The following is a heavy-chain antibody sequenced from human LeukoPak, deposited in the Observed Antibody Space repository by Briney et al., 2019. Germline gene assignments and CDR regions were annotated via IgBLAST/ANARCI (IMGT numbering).Heavy chain of an antibody. J-gene: IGHJ4*02. V-gene: IGHV3-23*01. CDR3: AKDLVVVTARDY. D-gene: IGHD2-21*02. Sequence: PGGSLRLSCAASGFTFSSYAMSWVRQAPGKGLEWVSAISGSGGSTYYADSVKGRFTISRDNSKDTLYLQMNSLRAEDTAVYYCAKDLVVVTARDYWGQGTLVTVSS. CDR1: GFTFSSYA. CDR2: ISGSGGST.